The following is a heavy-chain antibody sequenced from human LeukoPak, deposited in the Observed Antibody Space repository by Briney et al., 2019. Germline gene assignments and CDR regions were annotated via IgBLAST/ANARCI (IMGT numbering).Heavy chain of an antibody. V-gene: IGHV3-23*01. J-gene: IGHJ4*02. CDR1: GLTFSNYG. CDR2: ITNSGGDT. Sequence: GGSLRLSCAASGLTFSNYGMSWVRQAPGKGLKWVSSITNSGGDTSYADSVKGRFTISRDNSKNTLYLQMNSLRAEDTAVYYYAKDKTSCSGGTCYGAPDFWGQGTLVTVSS. D-gene: IGHD2-15*01. CDR3: AKDKTSCSGGTCYGAPDF.